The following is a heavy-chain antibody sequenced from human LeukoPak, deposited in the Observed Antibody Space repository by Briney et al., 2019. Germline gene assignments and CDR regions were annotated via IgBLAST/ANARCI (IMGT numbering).Heavy chain of an antibody. Sequence: GGSLRLSCAASGFTFSSPAMSWVRQAPGKGLEWVSAISNNGGYTYYADSVQGRFTISRDNSKSTLCLQMNSLRAEDTAVYYCAKQLGYCSDGSCYLPYWGQGTLVTVSS. D-gene: IGHD2-15*01. CDR1: GFTFSSPA. J-gene: IGHJ4*02. CDR2: ISNNGGYT. V-gene: IGHV3-23*01. CDR3: AKQLGYCSDGSCYLPY.